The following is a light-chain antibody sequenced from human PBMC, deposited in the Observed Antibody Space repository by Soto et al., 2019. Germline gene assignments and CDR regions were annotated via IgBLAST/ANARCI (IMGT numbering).Light chain of an antibody. V-gene: IGKV1-39*01. Sequence: DIQMTQSPSFLSASVGDRVSISCRANQSISTYLNWYQHKPGKAPKFLIHAASSLQSRVPSRFSGSGSGTEFTLTISSLQLEDFATYYCQQGYRPPRTFGQGTK. CDR3: QQGYRPPRT. CDR2: AAS. CDR1: QSISTY. J-gene: IGKJ1*01.